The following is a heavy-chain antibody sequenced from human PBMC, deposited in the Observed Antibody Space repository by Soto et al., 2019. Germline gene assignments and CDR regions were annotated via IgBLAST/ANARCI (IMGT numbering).Heavy chain of an antibody. CDR1: GFTFDDYA. Sequence: DVQLVESGGGLVQPGRSLRLSCAASGFTFDDYAMHWVRQAPGKGLEWVSGISWNSGSIGYADSVKGRFTISRDNAKNSLYLQMNSLRAEDTALYYCAKDSAIRFLEWLFAAFDYWGQGTLVTVSS. J-gene: IGHJ4*02. CDR2: ISWNSGSI. V-gene: IGHV3-9*01. CDR3: AKDSAIRFLEWLFAAFDY. D-gene: IGHD3-3*01.